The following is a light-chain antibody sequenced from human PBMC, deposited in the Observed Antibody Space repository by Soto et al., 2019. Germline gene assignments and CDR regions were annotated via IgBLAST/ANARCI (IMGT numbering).Light chain of an antibody. CDR3: QQYGSSGT. V-gene: IGKV3-20*01. J-gene: IGKJ1*01. CDR2: DAS. CDR1: RTVDGNY. Sequence: PGESATLSFRASRTVDGNYLAWYHQKPGQAPRLLIYDASNRATGIPARFSGSGSGTDFTLTISSLEPEDFAVYYCQQYGSSGTFGQGTKVDIK.